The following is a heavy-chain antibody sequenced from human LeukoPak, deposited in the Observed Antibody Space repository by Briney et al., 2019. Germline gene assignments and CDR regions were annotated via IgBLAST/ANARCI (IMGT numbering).Heavy chain of an antibody. Sequence: PGGSLRLSCAASGFTFDDYGMTWVRQAPGKGLEWVSTISGSGDSTYYADSVKGRFTISRDNSKNTLYLQMNSLRAEDTAVYYCVLYGDYESPDGFDIWGQGTMVTVSS. J-gene: IGHJ3*02. CDR2: ISGSGDST. D-gene: IGHD4-17*01. CDR1: GFTFDDYG. CDR3: VLYGDYESPDGFDI. V-gene: IGHV3-23*01.